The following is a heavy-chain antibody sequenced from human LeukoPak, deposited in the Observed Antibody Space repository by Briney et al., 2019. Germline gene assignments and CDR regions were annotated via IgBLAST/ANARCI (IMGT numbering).Heavy chain of an antibody. J-gene: IGHJ4*02. CDR2: ISASGAST. V-gene: IGHV3-23*01. CDR1: GLTFSSCA. Sequence: GGSLRLSCAASGLTFSSCAMSWVRQAPGKGPEWVSVISASGASTYYADSVRGRFTISRDNAKNSLFLQMNSLRPEDTAVYYCARDRVIQGYSSGWLFDYWGQGTLVTVSS. D-gene: IGHD6-19*01. CDR3: ARDRVIQGYSSGWLFDY.